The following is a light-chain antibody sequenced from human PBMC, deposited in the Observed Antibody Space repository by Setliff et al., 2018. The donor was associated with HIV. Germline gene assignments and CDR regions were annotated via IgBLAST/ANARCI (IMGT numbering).Light chain of an antibody. CDR2: EVN. V-gene: IGLV2-8*01. CDR1: RNDVGRYNF. J-gene: IGLJ2*01. Sequence: QSVLTQPPSASGCLGQSVTISCTGTRNDVGRYNFVSWYRQYPGKAPKLLIYEVNKRPSGVPDRFPGSKSGNTASLTVSGLQVEDEADYYCSSYGGSDNLAIFGGGTK. CDR3: SSYGGSDNLAI.